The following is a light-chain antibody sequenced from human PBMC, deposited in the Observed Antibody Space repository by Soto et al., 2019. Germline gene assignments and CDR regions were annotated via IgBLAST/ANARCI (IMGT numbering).Light chain of an antibody. J-gene: IGKJ1*01. CDR2: GAS. Sequence: EIVLTQSPATLSVSPGERATLSCRASHSVSSNLAWYHQKPGQAPRLLIYGASTRATGIPARFSGSGSVTEFTLTIRSLQSEDVAVYYCQQYNNWPPWTFGQGTKVESK. V-gene: IGKV3-15*01. CDR3: QQYNNWPPWT. CDR1: HSVSSN.